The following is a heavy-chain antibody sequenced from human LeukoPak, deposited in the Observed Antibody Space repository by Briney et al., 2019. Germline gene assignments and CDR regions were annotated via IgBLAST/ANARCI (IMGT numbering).Heavy chain of an antibody. J-gene: IGHJ4*02. CDR3: ARGSS. CDR1: GFTFSSYA. V-gene: IGHV3-30*04. Sequence: GRSLRLSCAAAGFTFSSYAMHWVRQAAGKGLAWVALISYDGSNKYYADSVKGRFTISRDNAKNTLYLQMNSLRAEDTAGYYCARGSSWGQGTLVTVSS. CDR2: ISYDGSNK.